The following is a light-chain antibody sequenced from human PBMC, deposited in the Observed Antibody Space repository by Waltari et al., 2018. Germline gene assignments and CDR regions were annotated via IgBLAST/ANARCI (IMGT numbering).Light chain of an antibody. Sequence: EIVLTQSPVTLSLAPGERATLSCRASQSVSRTLAWYQQKPGQAPSLLIYAASTRATGIPDRFSGSGSGTDFSLTISRLEPEDFAVYYCQHYVRLPATFGQGTKVEIK. J-gene: IGKJ1*01. CDR3: QHYVRLPAT. V-gene: IGKV3-20*01. CDR2: AAS. CDR1: QSVSRT.